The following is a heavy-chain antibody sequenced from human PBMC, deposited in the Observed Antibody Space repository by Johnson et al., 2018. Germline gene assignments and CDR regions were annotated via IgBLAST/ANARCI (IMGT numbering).Heavy chain of an antibody. CDR1: GGSFSGYY. V-gene: IGHV4-34*01. CDR3: ARGPHYYGSGSYYNVLNYYYYYGMDV. Sequence: QLQQWGAGLLKPSETLSLTCAVYGGSFSGYYWSWIRQPPGKGLEWIGEINHSGSTNYNPSLKSRVTISVDTSKNQFSLKLSSGTAAGTAWYYWARGPHYYGSGSYYNVLNYYYYYGMDVWGQGTTVTVSS. CDR2: INHSGST. D-gene: IGHD3-10*01. J-gene: IGHJ6*02.